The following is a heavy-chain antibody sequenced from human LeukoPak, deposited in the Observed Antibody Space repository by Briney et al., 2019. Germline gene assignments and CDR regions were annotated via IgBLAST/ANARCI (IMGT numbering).Heavy chain of an antibody. Sequence: SETLSLTCAVYGGSFSGYYWSWIRQPPGKGLEWIGCIYYTGSTSYNPSLKSRVTISVDTSKNQFSLQLNSVTAADTAVYYCARTPPRYSSTWSLGYFDYWGQGTLVTVSS. J-gene: IGHJ4*02. CDR3: ARTPPRYSSTWSLGYFDY. V-gene: IGHV4-59*01. CDR1: GGSFSGYY. D-gene: IGHD6-13*01. CDR2: IYYTGST.